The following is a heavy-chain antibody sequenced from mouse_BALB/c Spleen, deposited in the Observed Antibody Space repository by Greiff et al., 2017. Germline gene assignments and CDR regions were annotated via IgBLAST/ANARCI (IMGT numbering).Heavy chain of an antibody. CDR3: ARSGGSDAMDY. V-gene: IGHV1S22*01. J-gene: IGHJ4*01. CDR1: GYTFTSYW. Sequence: LQQPGSELVRPGASVKLSCKASGYTFTSYWMHWVKQRPGQGLEWIGNIYPGSGSTNYDEKFKSKATLTVDTSSSTAYMQLSSLTSEDSAVYYCARSGGSDAMDYWGQGTSVTVSS. D-gene: IGHD1-1*01. CDR2: IYPGSGST.